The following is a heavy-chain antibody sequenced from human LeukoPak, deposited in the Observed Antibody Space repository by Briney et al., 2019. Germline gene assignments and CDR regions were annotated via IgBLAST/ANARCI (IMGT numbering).Heavy chain of an antibody. Sequence: KPSETLSLTCTVSGASISSWYWSWIRQPPGKGLEWIGYIYGSGNTNYNPSLKSRVTMSIDMSKNQFSLMLTSVTAADTATYYCARETSLAGFASGLGFNYWGQGILVTVSS. CDR3: ARETSLAGFASGLGFNY. J-gene: IGHJ4*02. V-gene: IGHV4-59*01. D-gene: IGHD6-19*01. CDR2: IYGSGNT. CDR1: GASISSWY.